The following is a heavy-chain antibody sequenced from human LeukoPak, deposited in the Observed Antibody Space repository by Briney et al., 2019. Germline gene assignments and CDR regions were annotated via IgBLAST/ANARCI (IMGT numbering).Heavy chain of an antibody. V-gene: IGHV1-2*02. Sequence: GASVKVSCKASGYAFTVYYMHWVRQAPGQGLEWMGWINPNSGGTNYAQKFQGRVTMTRDTSISTAYLEVSRLSSDDTAVYFCARIQSGGWFDFWGQGTLVTVSS. D-gene: IGHD5-24*01. CDR1: GYAFTVYY. CDR2: INPNSGGT. J-gene: IGHJ4*02. CDR3: ARIQSGGWFDF.